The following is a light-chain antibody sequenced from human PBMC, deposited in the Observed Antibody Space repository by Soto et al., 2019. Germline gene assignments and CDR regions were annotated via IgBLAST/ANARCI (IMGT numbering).Light chain of an antibody. Sequence: EIVMTQSPGTLSVSPGERATLSCRASQGVSSYLAWYQQKPGQAPRLLIHAASSRATGIPARFSGSGSGTEYTLTISSLQSEDLAVYYCQQYNNWPMTFGQGSKVEIK. CDR2: AAS. V-gene: IGKV3-15*01. CDR3: QQYNNWPMT. J-gene: IGKJ1*01. CDR1: QGVSSY.